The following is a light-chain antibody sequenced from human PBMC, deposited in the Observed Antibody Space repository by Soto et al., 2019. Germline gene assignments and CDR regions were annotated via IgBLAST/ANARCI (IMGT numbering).Light chain of an antibody. CDR1: SSDVGGYNY. J-gene: IGLJ2*01. CDR3: SSYAGSNKVV. V-gene: IGLV2-8*01. CDR2: EVS. Sequence: QSVLTQPPSASGSPGQSVTISCTATSSDVGGYNYVSWYQQHPGKAPKLIIYEVSKRPSGVHDRFSGSKSGNTASLTVSALQAEDEADYYCSSYAGSNKVVFGGGTKLTVL.